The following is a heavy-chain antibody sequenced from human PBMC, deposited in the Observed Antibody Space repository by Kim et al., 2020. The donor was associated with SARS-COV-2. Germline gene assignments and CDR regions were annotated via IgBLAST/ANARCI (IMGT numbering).Heavy chain of an antibody. Sequence: GGSLRLSCAASGFTFSSYSMNWVRQAPGKGLEWVSSISSSSSYIYYADSVKGRFTISRDNAKNSLYLQMNSLRAEDTAVYYCARDLTGTFGESADYYYYYGMDVWGQGTTGTVSS. CDR3: ARDLTGTFGESADYYYYYGMDV. D-gene: IGHD3-10*01. CDR2: ISSSSSYI. J-gene: IGHJ6*02. V-gene: IGHV3-21*01. CDR1: GFTFSSYS.